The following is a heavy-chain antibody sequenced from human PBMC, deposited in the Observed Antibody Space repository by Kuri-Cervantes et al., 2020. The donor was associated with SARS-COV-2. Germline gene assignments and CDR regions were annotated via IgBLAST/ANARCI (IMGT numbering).Heavy chain of an antibody. J-gene: IGHJ4*02. CDR2: ISYDGSNK. V-gene: IGHV3-30*03. Sequence: GESLKISCAASGFTFSSYGMHWVRQAPGKGLEWVAVISYDGSNKYYADSVKGRFTISRDNSKNTLYLQMNSLRAEDTAVYYCVTMILNTFDYWGQGTLVTVSS. CDR1: GFTFSSYG. D-gene: IGHD3-22*01. CDR3: VTMILNTFDY.